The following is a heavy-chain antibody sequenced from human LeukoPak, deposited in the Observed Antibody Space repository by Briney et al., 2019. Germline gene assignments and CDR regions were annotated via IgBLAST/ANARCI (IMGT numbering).Heavy chain of an antibody. CDR2: ISSSGSTI. Sequence: GGSLRLSCAASGFTFSSYEMNWVRQAPGKGLEWVSYISSSGSTIYYADSVKGRFTISRDNAKNSLYLQMNSLRAEDTAVCYCARDGSGSYDYWGQGTLVTVSS. CDR3: ARDGSGSYDY. V-gene: IGHV3-48*03. D-gene: IGHD3-10*01. CDR1: GFTFSSYE. J-gene: IGHJ4*02.